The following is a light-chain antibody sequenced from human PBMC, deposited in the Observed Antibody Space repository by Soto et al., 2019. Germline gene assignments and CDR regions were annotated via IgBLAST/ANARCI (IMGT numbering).Light chain of an antibody. CDR1: QCISTY. Sequence: DIQMTQSPSSLSSSVGRIVTITCRAIQCISTYLNWYKQKPGKAPKLLIYDAYSLKSGVKSRFSGSGSGTDFTLNISSLQTEDFAPYYCQQTYNTVWTFGPGTKVDIK. J-gene: IGKJ1*01. CDR2: DAY. V-gene: IGKV1-39*01. CDR3: QQTYNTVWT.